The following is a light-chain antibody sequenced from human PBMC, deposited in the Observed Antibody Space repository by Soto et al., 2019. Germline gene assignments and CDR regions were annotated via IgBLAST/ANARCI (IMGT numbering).Light chain of an antibody. Sequence: DIQMTQSPSSLSASVGDRVTITCRASQSIRSYLNWYQQKRGKAPKLLIYAASSLQSGVPSRFSGSGSGTDFTLTISSLQPEDIATYFWQQSYSTPPGDLNTFGQGTKVEIK. V-gene: IGKV1-39*01. CDR1: QSIRSY. CDR2: AAS. J-gene: IGKJ2*01. CDR3: QQSYSTPPGDLNT.